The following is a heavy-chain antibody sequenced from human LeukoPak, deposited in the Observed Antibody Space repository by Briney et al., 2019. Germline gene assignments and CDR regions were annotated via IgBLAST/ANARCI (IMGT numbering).Heavy chain of an antibody. V-gene: IGHV3-23*01. CDR1: GFTFRSYA. CDR2: ISRSGGST. J-gene: IGHJ4*02. Sequence: GGSLRLSCAASGFTFRSYAMSWVPQAPGKGLEGGSAISRSGGSTYYADSAKGRFTIYRDNSKNTLYLQMSSLTAPATALYYCPSHAGITFFGVWGQGTLVTVSS. CDR3: PSHAGITFFGV. D-gene: IGHD3-3*01.